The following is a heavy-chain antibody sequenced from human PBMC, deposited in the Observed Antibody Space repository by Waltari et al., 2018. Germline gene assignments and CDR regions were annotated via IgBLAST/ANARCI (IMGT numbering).Heavy chain of an antibody. Sequence: QVQLVQSGAEVKKPGASVKISCKTSEYPFPSSYIHWVRQAPGQGLEWIGWIRNYNGDANSAQKFQGRVTLTIDKATTTAYMELTNLRSDDTAVYYCSRTFGAYVGDHDYWGQGTAVNVSS. D-gene: IGHD3-16*01. CDR3: SRTFGAYVGDHDY. J-gene: IGHJ4*02. CDR1: EYPFPSSY. V-gene: IGHV1-18*04. CDR2: IRNYNGDA.